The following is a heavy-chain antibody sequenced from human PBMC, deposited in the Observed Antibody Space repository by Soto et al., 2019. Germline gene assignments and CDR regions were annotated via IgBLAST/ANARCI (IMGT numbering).Heavy chain of an antibody. CDR2: IYYSGST. CDR3: ARALEPYINWFDP. V-gene: IGHV4-61*05. Sequence: PSETLSLTCTVSGGSISSSSYYWGWIRQPPGKGLEWIGYIYYSGSTNYNPSLKSRVTISVDTSKNQFSLKLSSVTAADTAVYYCARALEPYINWFDPWGQGTLVTVSS. D-gene: IGHD1-1*01. J-gene: IGHJ5*02. CDR1: GGSISSSSYY.